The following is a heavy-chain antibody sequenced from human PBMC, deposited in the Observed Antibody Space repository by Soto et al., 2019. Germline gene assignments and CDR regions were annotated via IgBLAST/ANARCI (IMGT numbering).Heavy chain of an antibody. D-gene: IGHD5-18*01. CDR3: AREKGRVGRGYSYGYEYYYYGMDV. Sequence: GGSLRLSCAASGFTFSSYDMHWVRQATGKGLEWVSAIGTAGDTYYPGSVKGRFTISRENAKNSLYLQMNSLRAEDTAVYYCAREKGRVGRGYSYGYEYYYYGMDVWGQGTTVTVSS. CDR2: IGTAGDT. CDR1: GFTFSSYD. V-gene: IGHV3-13*01. J-gene: IGHJ6*02.